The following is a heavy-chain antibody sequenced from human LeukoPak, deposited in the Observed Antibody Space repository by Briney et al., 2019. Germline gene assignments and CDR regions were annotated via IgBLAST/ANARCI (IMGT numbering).Heavy chain of an antibody. CDR3: AKLSYSSSWYGVVSTFDY. V-gene: IGHV3-23*01. Sequence: GGSLRLSCAASGFTFSSYGMSWVRQAPGKGLEWVSAISGSGGSTHYADSVKGRFTISRDNSKNTLYLQMNSLRAEDTAVYYCAKLSYSSSWYGVVSTFDYWGQGTLVTVSS. CDR2: ISGSGGST. D-gene: IGHD6-13*01. CDR1: GFTFSSYG. J-gene: IGHJ4*02.